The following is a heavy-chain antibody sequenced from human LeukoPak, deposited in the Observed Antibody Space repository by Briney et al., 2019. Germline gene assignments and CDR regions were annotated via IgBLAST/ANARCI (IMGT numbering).Heavy chain of an antibody. V-gene: IGHV5-51*01. Sequence: GESLKISCKDSGYSFTSYWIGWVRQMPGKGLEWMGIIYPGDSDTRYSPSFQGQVTISADRSISTAYLQWSSLKASDTAMYYCARRTYQLLSGAFDIWGQGTMVTVSS. CDR3: ARRTYQLLSGAFDI. J-gene: IGHJ3*02. CDR1: GYSFTSYW. D-gene: IGHD2-2*01. CDR2: IYPGDSDT.